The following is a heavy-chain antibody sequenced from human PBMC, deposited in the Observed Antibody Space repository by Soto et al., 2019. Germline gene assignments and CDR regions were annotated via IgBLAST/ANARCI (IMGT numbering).Heavy chain of an antibody. J-gene: IGHJ4*02. Sequence: QVQLRESGQGLVKPSQTLSLTCDVSGDPITSGGYFWTWIRHLPGKGLDGIGYISYSGTTYYSPSLKNRLSISADTSQNQFSLKLTSVTAADTAVYYCARDGSNYSFGSWGQGTQVTVSS. CDR3: ARDGSNYSFGS. CDR1: GDPITSGGYF. CDR2: ISYSGTT. V-gene: IGHV4-31*02.